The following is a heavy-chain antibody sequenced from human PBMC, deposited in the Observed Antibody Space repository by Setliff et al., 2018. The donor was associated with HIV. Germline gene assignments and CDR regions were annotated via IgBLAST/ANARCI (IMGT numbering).Heavy chain of an antibody. V-gene: IGHV4-4*02. CDR2: IYHSGTT. J-gene: IGHJ4*02. CDR3: AKSSPSIGYISDH. CDR1: GGSINSSNW. Sequence: SETLSLTCAVSGGSINSSNWWTWVRQPPGKGLEWIGEIYHSGTTNYNPSLKSRVTISTDTSKNQFSLNVRSVTAADTAVYFCAKSSPSIGYISDHWGQGTLVTVSS. D-gene: IGHD5-12*01.